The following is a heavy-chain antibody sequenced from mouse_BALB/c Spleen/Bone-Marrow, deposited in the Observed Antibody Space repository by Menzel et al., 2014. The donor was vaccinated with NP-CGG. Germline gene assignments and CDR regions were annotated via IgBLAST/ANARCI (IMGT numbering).Heavy chain of an antibody. CDR2: ILPGSGST. CDR3: ASIYGRFAY. Sequence: QVQLKQSGAELMKPGASVKISCKATGYTFSSYWIEWVKQRSGHGLEWIGEILPGSGSTNYNEKFKGKATFTADTSSNTAYMQLSSLTSEDSAVYYCASIYGRFAYWGQGTLVTVSA. J-gene: IGHJ3*01. CDR1: GYTFSSYW. V-gene: IGHV1-9*01. D-gene: IGHD1-1*02.